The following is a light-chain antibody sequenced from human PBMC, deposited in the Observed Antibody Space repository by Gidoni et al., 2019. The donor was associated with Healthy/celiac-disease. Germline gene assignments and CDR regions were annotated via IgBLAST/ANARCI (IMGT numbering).Light chain of an antibody. CDR3: QQRSNWLT. J-gene: IGKJ5*01. Sequence: IVLTQSPATLSLSPGERATLSCRASQSVSSYLAWYQQKPGQAPRLLIYDASNRATGIPARFSGSGSGTDFTLTISSLDPEDFAVYYCQQRSNWLTFGQGTRLEIK. CDR1: QSVSSY. V-gene: IGKV3-11*01. CDR2: DAS.